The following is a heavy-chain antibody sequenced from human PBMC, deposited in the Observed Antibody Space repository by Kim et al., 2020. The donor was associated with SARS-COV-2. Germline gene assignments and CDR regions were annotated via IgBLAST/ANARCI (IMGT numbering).Heavy chain of an antibody. CDR3: ARDIYYDFWSGYYTGFDYYYGMDV. Sequence: GGSLRLSCAASGFTFSSYSMNWVRQAPGKGLEWVSSISSSSSYIYYADSVKGRFTISRDNAKNSLYLQMNSLRAEDTAVYYCARDIYYDFWSGYYTGFDYYYGMDVWGQGTTVTVSS. V-gene: IGHV3-21*01. CDR1: GFTFSSYS. D-gene: IGHD3-3*01. J-gene: IGHJ6*02. CDR2: ISSSSSYI.